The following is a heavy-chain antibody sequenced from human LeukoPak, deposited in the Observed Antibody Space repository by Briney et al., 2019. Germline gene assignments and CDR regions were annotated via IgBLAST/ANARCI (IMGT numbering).Heavy chain of an antibody. CDR2: ISSSSSYI. J-gene: IGHJ4*02. V-gene: IGHV3-21*01. Sequence: GGSLRLSCAASGFTFSSYSMNWVRQAPGKGLEWVSSISSSSSYIYYADSVKGRFTISRDNAKNSLYLQMNSLRAEDTAVYYCARDVWYDSSGRYVDYWGQGTLVTVSS. CDR3: ARDVWYDSSGRYVDY. D-gene: IGHD3-22*01. CDR1: GFTFSSYS.